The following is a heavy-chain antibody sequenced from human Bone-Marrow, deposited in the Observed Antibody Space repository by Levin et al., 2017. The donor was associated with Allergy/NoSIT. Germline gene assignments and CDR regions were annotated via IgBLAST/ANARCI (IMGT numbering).Heavy chain of an antibody. CDR1: GGSISPYY. D-gene: IGHD2-21*02. Sequence: SQTLSLTCGVSGGSISPYYWAWVRQPPGKSLEFVGWIFYTGATSYNPSLKSRLTISLDTSKNHLSLQLSYVTAAETAVYYGARFQGVRSDHYHYMDVWGTGTTVIVSS. CDR2: IFYTGAT. J-gene: IGHJ6*03. CDR3: ARFQGVRSDHYHYMDV. V-gene: IGHV4-59*01.